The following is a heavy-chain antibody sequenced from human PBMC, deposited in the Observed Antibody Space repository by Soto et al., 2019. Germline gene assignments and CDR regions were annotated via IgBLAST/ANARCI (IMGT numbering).Heavy chain of an antibody. J-gene: IGHJ4*02. CDR2: IKQGGSEK. D-gene: IGHD3-22*01. V-gene: IGHV3-7*01. CDR1: GFTFSSYW. Sequence: EVQLVESGGGLVQPGGSLRLSCAASGFTFSSYWMSWVRQAPGKGLEWVANIKQGGSEKYYVDSVKGRFTISRDNAKNSLYLQMNSLRAEDTAVYYCARAGSSGNFDYWGQGTLVTVSS. CDR3: ARAGSSGNFDY.